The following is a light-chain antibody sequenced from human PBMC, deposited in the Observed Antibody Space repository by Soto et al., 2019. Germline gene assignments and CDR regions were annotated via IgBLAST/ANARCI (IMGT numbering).Light chain of an antibody. J-gene: IGLJ2*01. CDR2: VGTGGIVG. V-gene: IGLV9-49*01. CDR3: GADHGSGSNFLV. CDR1: SGYSNYK. Sequence: QSVLTQPPSASASLGASVTLTCTLSSGYSNYKVDWYQQRPVKGPRFVMRVGTGGIVGSKGDGIPDRFSVLGSGLNRYLTIKNIKEEDESDYHCGADHGSGSNFLVFGGGTKVTVL.